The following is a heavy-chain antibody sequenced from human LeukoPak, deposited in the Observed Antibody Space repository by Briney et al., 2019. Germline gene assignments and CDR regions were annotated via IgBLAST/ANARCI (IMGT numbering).Heavy chain of an antibody. CDR3: AKDRRRATVTSFDY. CDR2: ISGSGGST. J-gene: IGHJ4*02. Sequence: PGGSLRLSCAASGFTFSSYAMSWVRQAPGKGLEWVSAISGSGGSTYYVDSVKGRFTISRDNSKNTLYLQMNNLRAEDTALYYCAKDRRRATVTSFDYWGQGTLVTVSS. V-gene: IGHV3-23*01. D-gene: IGHD4-17*01. CDR1: GFTFSSYA.